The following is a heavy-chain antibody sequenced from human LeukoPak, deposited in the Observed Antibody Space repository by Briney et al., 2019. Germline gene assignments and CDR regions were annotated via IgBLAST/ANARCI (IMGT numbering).Heavy chain of an antibody. V-gene: IGHV3-74*01. D-gene: IGHD5-18*01. CDR2: ISDAGAHT. CDR1: GFTFSSYW. Sequence: GGSLRLSCAASGFTFSSYWMHWVRQAPGKGLVWVSRISDAGAHTFYADSVKGRFAMSRDNAKNTLYLQMNSLRAEDTAVYYCARGRGYSQSNWVDPWGQGTMVTVSA. CDR3: ARGRGYSQSNWVDP. J-gene: IGHJ5*02.